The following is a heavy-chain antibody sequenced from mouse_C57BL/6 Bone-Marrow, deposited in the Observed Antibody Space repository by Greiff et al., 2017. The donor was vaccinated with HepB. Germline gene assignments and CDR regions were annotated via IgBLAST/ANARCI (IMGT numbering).Heavy chain of an antibody. CDR2: IHPNSGST. Sequence: QVQLQQPGAELVKPGASVKLSCKASGYTFTSYWMHWVKQRPGQGLEWIGMIHPNSGSTNYNEKFKSKATLTVDKSSSTAYMQISSLTSEDSAVYYCAREGIYYGYDGFAYWGQGTLVTVSA. CDR1: GYTFTSYW. D-gene: IGHD2-2*01. V-gene: IGHV1-64*01. J-gene: IGHJ3*01. CDR3: AREGIYYGYDGFAY.